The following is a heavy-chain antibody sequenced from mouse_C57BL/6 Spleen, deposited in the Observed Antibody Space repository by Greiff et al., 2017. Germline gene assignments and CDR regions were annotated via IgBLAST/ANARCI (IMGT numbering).Heavy chain of an antibody. Sequence: QVQLQQPGAELVKPGASVQMSCKASGYTFTSYWITWVKQRPGQGLEWIGDIYPGSGSTNYNEKFKSKATLTVDTSSSTAYMQLSSLTSEDSAVYYCARCYDGYPNSPYYYAMDYWGQGTSVTVSS. D-gene: IGHD2-3*01. J-gene: IGHJ4*01. CDR3: ARCYDGYPNSPYYYAMDY. V-gene: IGHV1-55*01. CDR2: IYPGSGST. CDR1: GYTFTSYW.